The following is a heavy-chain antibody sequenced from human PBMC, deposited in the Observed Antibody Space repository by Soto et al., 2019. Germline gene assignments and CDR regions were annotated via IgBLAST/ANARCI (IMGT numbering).Heavy chain of an antibody. V-gene: IGHV3-7*01. J-gene: IGHJ4*02. CDR3: ARDYY. Sequence: EVQLVESGGGLVQPGGSLRLSCAASGFTFSRYWMSWVRQAPGKGLEWVANINQDGSEKSYVDSVKGRFTISRDTAKNSLYLQMNSLRAEDTAVYYCARDYYWGQGTLVTVSS. CDR1: GFTFSRYW. CDR2: INQDGSEK.